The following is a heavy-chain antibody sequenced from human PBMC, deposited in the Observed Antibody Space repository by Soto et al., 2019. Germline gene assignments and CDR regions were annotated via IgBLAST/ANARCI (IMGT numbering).Heavy chain of an antibody. Sequence: QVTLKESGPVLVNPTETLTLTCTVSGFSLSNARMGVSWIRQPPGKALEWLAHIFSNDEKSYSTSLKSRLTISKDTSKSQVVLTMTNMHPLDTATYYCARIQVYEGNYYYYGMDVWGQGTTVTVSS. J-gene: IGHJ6*02. D-gene: IGHD5-12*01. CDR1: GFSLSNARMG. CDR2: IFSNDEK. V-gene: IGHV2-26*01. CDR3: ARIQVYEGNYYYYGMDV.